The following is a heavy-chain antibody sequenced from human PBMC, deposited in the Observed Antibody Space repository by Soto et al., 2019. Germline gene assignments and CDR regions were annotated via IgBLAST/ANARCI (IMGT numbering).Heavy chain of an antibody. Sequence: EVQLLESGGGLVQPGGSLRLSCAASGFTFSSYAMSWVRQAPGKGLEWVSAISGSGGSTYYADSVKGRFTISRDNSKNTLYLQMNSLRAEDTAVYYCANERPGSIAVAGTYYYGMDVWGQGTTVTVSS. D-gene: IGHD6-19*01. CDR1: GFTFSSYA. V-gene: IGHV3-23*01. CDR2: ISGSGGST. J-gene: IGHJ6*02. CDR3: ANERPGSIAVAGTYYYGMDV.